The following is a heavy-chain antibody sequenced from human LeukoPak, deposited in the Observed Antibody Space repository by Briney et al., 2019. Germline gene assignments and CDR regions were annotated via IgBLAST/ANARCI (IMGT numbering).Heavy chain of an antibody. CDR1: GFIFSNYA. D-gene: IGHD4-17*01. V-gene: IGHV3-23*01. CDR3: AKNYADFRPFYDY. Sequence: GGSLRLSCAASGFIFSNYAMTWVRQVPGTGLQWVSAIDGGGSYIYYTESVKGRFTTSRDNSKNTLFLQMDSLRAEDTAVYYCAKNYADFRPFYDYWGQGILVAVSS. J-gene: IGHJ4*02. CDR2: IDGGGSYI.